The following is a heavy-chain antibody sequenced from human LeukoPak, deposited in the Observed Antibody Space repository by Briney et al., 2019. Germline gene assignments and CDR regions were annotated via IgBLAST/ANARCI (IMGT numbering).Heavy chain of an antibody. D-gene: IGHD2-15*01. V-gene: IGHV5-51*01. CDR3: AAGPGLGYCSGGSCYYFDY. CDR1: GYSFTSYW. CDR2: IYPGDSDT. Sequence: GESLKISCKGSGYSFTSYWIGWVRQMPGKGLEWMGIIYPGDSDTGYSPSFQGQVTISADKSISTAYLQWSSLKASDTAMYYCAAGPGLGYCSGGSCYYFDYWGQGTLVTVSS. J-gene: IGHJ4*02.